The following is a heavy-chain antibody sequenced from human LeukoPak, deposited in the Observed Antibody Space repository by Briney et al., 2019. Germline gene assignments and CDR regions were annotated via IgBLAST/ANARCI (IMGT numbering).Heavy chain of an antibody. CDR1: GGTFSSYA. D-gene: IGHD6-19*01. Sequence: SVKVSCKASGGTFSSYAISWVRQAPGQGLEWMGGIIPIFGTANYAQKFQGRVTITADESTSTAYMELSSLRSEDTAVYYCAKGGSGWYPGFDYWGQGILVSVSS. J-gene: IGHJ4*02. V-gene: IGHV1-69*13. CDR3: AKGGSGWYPGFDY. CDR2: IIPIFGTA.